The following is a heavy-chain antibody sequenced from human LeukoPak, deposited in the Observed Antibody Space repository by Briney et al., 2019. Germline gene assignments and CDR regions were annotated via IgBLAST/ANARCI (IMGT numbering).Heavy chain of an antibody. D-gene: IGHD2-15*01. J-gene: IGHJ4*02. Sequence: SETLSLTCTVSGGSISISSYYWGWIRQPPGKGLEWIGSVIYSGSTYYNPSLKSRVTISVDTSKNQFSLRLTSVTAADTALYYCARRTGYTYRPFDFWGQGTLVTVSS. CDR1: GGSISISSYY. V-gene: IGHV4-39*01. CDR3: ARRTGYTYRPFDF. CDR2: VIYSGST.